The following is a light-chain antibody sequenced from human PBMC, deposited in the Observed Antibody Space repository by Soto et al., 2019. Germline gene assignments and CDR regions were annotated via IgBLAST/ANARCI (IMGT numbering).Light chain of an antibody. V-gene: IGLV4-69*01. CDR3: QTWGTGIRV. CDR2: LNSDGSH. J-gene: IGLJ1*01. Sequence: QLVLTQSPSASGSLGASVKLTCTLSSGHSSYAIAWHQQQPEKGPRYLMKLNSDGSHSKGDGIPDRFSGSSSGAERYLTISSLQSEDEADYYCQTWGTGIRVFGTGTKLTVL. CDR1: SGHSSYA.